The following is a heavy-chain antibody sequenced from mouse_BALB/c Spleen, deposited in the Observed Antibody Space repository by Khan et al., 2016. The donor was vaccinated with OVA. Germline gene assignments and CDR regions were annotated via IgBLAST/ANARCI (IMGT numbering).Heavy chain of an antibody. CDR1: GFSLSRYN. Sequence: QVQLKESGPGLAAPSQSLSITCTVSGFSLSRYNIHWVRQPPGKGLEWLGLIWADGDTDYNSTLKSRLSIRKDNSKSQVLLKLNSLQTDDTAMYYCARAYYRYDGYYAMDYWGQGTSVTVSS. J-gene: IGHJ4*01. CDR3: ARAYYRYDGYYAMDY. D-gene: IGHD2-14*01. V-gene: IGHV2-6-4*01. CDR2: IWADGDT.